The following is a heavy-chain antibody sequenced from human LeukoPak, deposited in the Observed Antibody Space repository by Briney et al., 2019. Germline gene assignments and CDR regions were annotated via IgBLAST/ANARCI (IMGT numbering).Heavy chain of an antibody. Sequence: SETLPLTCTVSGGSISSYYWSWIRQPPGKGLEWIGYIFYSGSTNYNPSLKSRVTISVDTSKNQFSLKLSSVTAADTAVYYCARTYSGYGSIDYWGQGTLVTVSS. CDR3: ARTYSGYGSIDY. J-gene: IGHJ4*02. V-gene: IGHV4-59*01. CDR1: GGSISSYY. D-gene: IGHD5-12*01. CDR2: IFYSGST.